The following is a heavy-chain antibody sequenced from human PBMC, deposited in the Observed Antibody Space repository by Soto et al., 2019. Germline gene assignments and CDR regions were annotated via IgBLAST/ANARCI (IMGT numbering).Heavy chain of an antibody. J-gene: IGHJ3*02. CDR3: ARLYCSSPSCYSVGAFEI. Sequence: GGSLRLSCSASGFTFSNYGMHWVRQAPGKGLEWVALIWFDGSDKYYADSVKGRFTMSRDNSKNTVYLQMNSLRAEDTAMYYCARLYCSSPSCYSVGAFEIRGQGTMVTVSS. CDR2: IWFDGSDK. CDR1: GFTFSNYG. V-gene: IGHV3-33*01. D-gene: IGHD2-2*01.